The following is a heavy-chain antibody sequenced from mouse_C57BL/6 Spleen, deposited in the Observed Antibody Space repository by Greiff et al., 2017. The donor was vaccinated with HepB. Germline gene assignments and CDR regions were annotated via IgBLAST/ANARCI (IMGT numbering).Heavy chain of an antibody. D-gene: IGHD6-1*01. J-gene: IGHJ4*01. V-gene: IGHV1-42*01. CDR1: GYSFTGYY. CDR2: INPSTGGT. Sequence: EVQLQQSGPELVKPGASVKISCKASGYSFTGYYMNWVKQSPEKSLEWIGEINPSTGGTTYNQKFKAKATLTVDKSSSTAYMQLKSLTSEDSAVYYCARGISLWGDYWGQGTSVTVSS. CDR3: ARGISLWGDY.